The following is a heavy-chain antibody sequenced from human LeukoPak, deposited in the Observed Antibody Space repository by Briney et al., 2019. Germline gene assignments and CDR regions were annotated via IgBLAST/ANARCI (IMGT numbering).Heavy chain of an antibody. CDR1: GGTFSSYA. CDR2: IIPILGIA. J-gene: IGHJ6*02. V-gene: IGHV1-69*04. D-gene: IGHD4-17*01. Sequence: GASVKVSCKASGGTFSSYAISWVRQAPGQGLEWMGRIIPILGIANYAQKFQGRVTITADKSTSTAYMELSSLRSKDTAVYYCARDRFSGDYYYYYYGMDVWGQGTTVTVSS. CDR3: ARDRFSGDYYYYYYGMDV.